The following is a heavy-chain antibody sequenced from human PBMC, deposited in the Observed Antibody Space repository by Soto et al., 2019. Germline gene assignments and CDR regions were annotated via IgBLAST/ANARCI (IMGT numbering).Heavy chain of an antibody. CDR2: INPNSGST. V-gene: IGHV1-46*01. CDR1: GYTFTSYF. CDR3: ARDPSYASTWDAFDI. J-gene: IGHJ3*02. D-gene: IGHD3-22*01. Sequence: QVQLVQSGAEVKKPGASVKVSCKASGYTFTSYFIHWVRQAPGQGLEWMGIINPNSGSTSYAQKFQGRGTMTRDTSTNTVYMELSSLRSEDTAMYYCARDPSYASTWDAFDIWGQGTVVTVSS.